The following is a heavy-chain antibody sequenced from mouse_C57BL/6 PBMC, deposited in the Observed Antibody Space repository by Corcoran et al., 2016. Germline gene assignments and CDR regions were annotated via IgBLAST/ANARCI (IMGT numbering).Heavy chain of an antibody. J-gene: IGHJ3*01. Sequence: QVQLKQSGAELVKPGASVKISCKASGYTFADCYINWVKQRPGQGLEWSGKIGPGSGSTYYNEKFKGKATLTADKSSSPASMQLSSLTSEDSAVYFCATYYSNYVAWFAYWGQGTLVTVSA. CDR2: IGPGSGST. CDR1: GYTFADCY. D-gene: IGHD2-5*01. CDR3: ATYYSNYVAWFAY. V-gene: IGHV1-77*01.